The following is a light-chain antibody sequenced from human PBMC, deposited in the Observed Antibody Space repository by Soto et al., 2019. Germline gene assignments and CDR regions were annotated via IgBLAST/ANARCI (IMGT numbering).Light chain of an antibody. CDR1: SSNLGAGYD. CDR3: QDYDYRLTAAV. CDR2: GNR. V-gene: IGLV1-40*01. Sequence: QSVLTQPPSVSGAPGQRVTISCTGSSSNLGAGYDVHWYQQLPGAAPKLVIFGNRNRPSGVPERFSGSKSGTSASLAITGQAAEDEADYYRQDYDYRLTAAVFGGGTKLTVL. J-gene: IGLJ3*02.